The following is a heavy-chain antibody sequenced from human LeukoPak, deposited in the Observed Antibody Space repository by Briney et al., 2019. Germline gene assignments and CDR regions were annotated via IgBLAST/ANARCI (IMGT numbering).Heavy chain of an antibody. CDR3: AKGGRYCSGDSCYSGGEFFDY. V-gene: IGHV3-23*01. CDR1: GFSFSNYA. D-gene: IGHD2-15*01. CDR2: ISSSGDST. Sequence: GGSLRLSCASSGFSFSNYAMSWVRQAPGKGLEWVSVISSSGDSTYYADSVKGRFTISRDNSKNTLYLQMNSLRAEDTAVYYCAKGGRYCSGDSCYSGGEFFDYWGQGTLVTVSS. J-gene: IGHJ4*02.